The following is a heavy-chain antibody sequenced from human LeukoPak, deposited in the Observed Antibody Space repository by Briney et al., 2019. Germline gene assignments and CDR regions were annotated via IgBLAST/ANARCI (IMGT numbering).Heavy chain of an antibody. V-gene: IGHV4-59*01. CDR1: GGSISSYY. D-gene: IGHD3-22*01. Sequence: PSETLFLTCTVSGGSISSYYWSWIRQPPGKGLEWIGYIYYSGSTNYNPSLKSRVTISVDTSKNQFSLKLSSVTAADTAVYYCARAGHVHYYDSSGYKRTFDIWGQGTMVTVSS. J-gene: IGHJ3*02. CDR2: IYYSGST. CDR3: ARAGHVHYYDSSGYKRTFDI.